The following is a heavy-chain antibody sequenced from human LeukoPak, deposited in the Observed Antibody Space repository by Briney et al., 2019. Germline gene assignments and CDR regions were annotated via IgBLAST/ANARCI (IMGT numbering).Heavy chain of an antibody. D-gene: IGHD4-17*01. V-gene: IGHV4-59*11. CDR1: DDSFSSHY. J-gene: IGHJ3*02. CDR3: ARDLVTVTKGFDI. Sequence: SETLSLTCAVSDDSFSSHYWTWIRPPPGKGLEWIGYISYIGSTNYNPSLKSRVTISIDTSRNQFSLRLSSVTAADTAVYYCARDLVTVTKGFDIWGQGTMVSVSS. CDR2: ISYIGST.